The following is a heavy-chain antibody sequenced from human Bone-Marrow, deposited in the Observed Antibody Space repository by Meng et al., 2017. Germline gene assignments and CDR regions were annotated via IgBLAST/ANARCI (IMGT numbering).Heavy chain of an antibody. CDR2: ISYDGSNK. Sequence: QVQLVGAGGGVVQPGRSLRLSCAASGFTFSSYAMHWVRQAPGKGLEWVAVISYDGSNKYYADSVKGRFTISRDNSKNTLYLQMNSLRAEDTAVYYCARDTRYSGSYSYFDYWGQGTLVTVSS. CDR1: GFTFSSYA. V-gene: IGHV3-30*01. J-gene: IGHJ4*02. D-gene: IGHD1-26*01. CDR3: ARDTRYSGSYSYFDY.